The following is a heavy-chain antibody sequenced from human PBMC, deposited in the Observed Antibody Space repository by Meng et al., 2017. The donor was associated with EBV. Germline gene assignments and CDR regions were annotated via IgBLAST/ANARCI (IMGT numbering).Heavy chain of an antibody. CDR2: IRSKAKSYAT. J-gene: IGHJ4*02. V-gene: IGHV3-73*02. CDR3: TRMSSPLDY. Sequence: VWLWEAGGGWVQPGGSMTLSCAVAGFTFSGSAMHWVRQASGKGLEWVGRIRSKAKSYATAYAASVKGRFTISRDDSKNTAYLQMNSLKTEDTAVYYCTRMSSPLDYWGQGTLVTVSS. CDR1: GFTFSGSA. D-gene: IGHD2-2*01.